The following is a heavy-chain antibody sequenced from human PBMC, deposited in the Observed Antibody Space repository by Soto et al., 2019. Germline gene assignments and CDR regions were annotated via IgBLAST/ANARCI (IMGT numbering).Heavy chain of an antibody. J-gene: IGHJ4*02. CDR1: GFTFSSYG. Sequence: QVQLVESGGGVAQPGRSLRLSCAASGFTFSSYGMHWVRQAPGKGLEWVAVISYDGSNKYYADSVKGRFTISRDNSKNTLYLQMNSLRAEDTAVYYCAKVLQWLVLDYWGQGTLVTVSS. V-gene: IGHV3-30*18. CDR3: AKVLQWLVLDY. D-gene: IGHD6-19*01. CDR2: ISYDGSNK.